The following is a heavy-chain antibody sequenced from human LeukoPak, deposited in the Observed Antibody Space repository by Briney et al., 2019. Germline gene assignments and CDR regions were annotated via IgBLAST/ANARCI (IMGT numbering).Heavy chain of an antibody. Sequence: ASVKVSCKASGYTFTSSDINWVRQATGQGLEWMGWMNPNSGNTDYAQKLQGRVTMTTDTSTSTAYMELRSLRSDDTAVYYCARVDTAMAYYFDYWGQGTLVTVSS. J-gene: IGHJ4*02. CDR3: ARVDTAMAYYFDY. CDR2: MNPNSGNT. V-gene: IGHV1-8*01. CDR1: GYTFTSSD. D-gene: IGHD5-18*01.